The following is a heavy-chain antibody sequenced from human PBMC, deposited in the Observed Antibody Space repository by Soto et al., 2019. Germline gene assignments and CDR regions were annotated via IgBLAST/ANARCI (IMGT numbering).Heavy chain of an antibody. CDR2: MNPSTGDT. D-gene: IGHD6-25*01. CDR3: ATRVPYSSGGNT. J-gene: IGHJ4*02. Sequence: QVQLVQSGAEVKKPGASVKVSCKASGYTFINYHINWVRQASGQGLEWMGWMNPSTGDTGYVQKFQGRVTMTRNTAIRTAYMELGRLRYEDTAVYYCATRVPYSSGGNTWGQGTLVTVSS. V-gene: IGHV1-8*01. CDR1: GYTFINYH.